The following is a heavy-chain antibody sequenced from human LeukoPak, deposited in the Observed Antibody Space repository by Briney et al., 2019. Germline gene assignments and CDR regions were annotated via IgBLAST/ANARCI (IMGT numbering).Heavy chain of an antibody. D-gene: IGHD3-22*01. CDR3: AKLRDHYDSSGYYSAVLDY. J-gene: IGHJ4*02. CDR2: ISGSGGST. CDR1: GFTFSSYA. V-gene: IGHV3-23*01. Sequence: AGGSLRLSCAASGFTFSSYAMSWVRQAPGKGLEWVSAISGSGGSTYYADSVKGRFTISRDNSKNTLYLQMNSLRAEDTAVYYCAKLRDHYDSSGYYSAVLDYWGQGTLVTVSS.